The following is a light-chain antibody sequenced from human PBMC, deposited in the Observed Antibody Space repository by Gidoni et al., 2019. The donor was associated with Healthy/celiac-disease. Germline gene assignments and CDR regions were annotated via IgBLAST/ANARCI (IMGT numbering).Light chain of an antibody. CDR3: QQSYSTPLT. CDR2: AAS. Sequence: IQMTQSPSSLSASVGDRVTITCRASQSISSYLNWYQQKPGKAPKLLIYAASSLQSGVPSRFSGSGSGTDCRFTISSLQTEDFATYDCQQSYSTPLTCGGGTKVEIK. J-gene: IGKJ4*01. CDR1: QSISSY. V-gene: IGKV1-39*01.